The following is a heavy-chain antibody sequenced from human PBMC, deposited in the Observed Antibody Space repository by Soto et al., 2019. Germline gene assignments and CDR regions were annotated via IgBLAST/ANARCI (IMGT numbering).Heavy chain of an antibody. D-gene: IGHD6-19*01. CDR2: ISYDGSNK. CDR3: ARGRNSSGWFGSDYYYGMDV. Sequence: GGSLRLSCAASGFTFSSYAMHWVRQAPGKGLEWVAVISYDGSNKYYADSVKGRFTISRDNSKNTLYLQMNSLRAEDTAVYYCARGRNSSGWFGSDYYYGMDVWGQGTTVTVSS. CDR1: GFTFSSYA. V-gene: IGHV3-30-3*01. J-gene: IGHJ6*02.